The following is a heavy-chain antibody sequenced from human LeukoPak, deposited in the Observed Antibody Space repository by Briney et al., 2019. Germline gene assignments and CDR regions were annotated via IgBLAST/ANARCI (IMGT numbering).Heavy chain of an antibody. Sequence: GGSLRLSCAASGFTFSSYGMHWVRQAPGKGLEWVAVISYDGSNKYYADSVKGRFTISRDNSKNTLYLQMNSLRAEDTAVYYCAKDEGDPVVVTDLYYFDYWGQGTLVTVSS. D-gene: IGHD2-21*02. J-gene: IGHJ4*02. CDR1: GFTFSSYG. CDR2: ISYDGSNK. CDR3: AKDEGDPVVVTDLYYFDY. V-gene: IGHV3-30*18.